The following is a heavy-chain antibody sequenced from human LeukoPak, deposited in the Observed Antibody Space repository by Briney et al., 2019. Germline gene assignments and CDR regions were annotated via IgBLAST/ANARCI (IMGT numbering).Heavy chain of an antibody. CDR2: ITGSSAST. V-gene: IGHV3-23*01. CDR3: ARGGLNEGSWFDP. CDR1: GFTFSSYA. Sequence: GGCLRLSCAASGFTFSSYAMSWVRQAPGKGLEWVSSITGSSASTYYADSVKGRFTISRDNSKNTLYLQMNSLRAEDTAVYYCARGGLNEGSWFDPWGQGTLVTVSS. D-gene: IGHD3-10*01. J-gene: IGHJ5*02.